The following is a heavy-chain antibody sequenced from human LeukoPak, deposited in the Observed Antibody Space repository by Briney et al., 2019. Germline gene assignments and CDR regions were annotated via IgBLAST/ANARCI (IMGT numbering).Heavy chain of an antibody. CDR2: INAGNGNT. V-gene: IGHV1-3*01. CDR1: GYTFTSYA. Sequence: SVKVSCKASGYTFTSYAMRWVRQAPGQRLEWMGWINAGNGNTKYSQKFQGRVTITRDTSASTAYMELSSLRSEDTAVYYCARDPYSSSWYRDWYFDLWGRGTLVTVSS. D-gene: IGHD6-13*01. CDR3: ARDPYSSSWYRDWYFDL. J-gene: IGHJ2*01.